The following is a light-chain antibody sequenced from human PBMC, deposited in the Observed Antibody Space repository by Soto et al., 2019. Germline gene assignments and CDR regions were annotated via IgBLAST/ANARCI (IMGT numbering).Light chain of an antibody. CDR1: KIGSKS. CDR2: YDS. CDR3: QVWDSSSEHVV. Sequence: SYELTQPPSLSLAPGETARITCGGNKIGSKSVRWYQQKPGQAPVLVIYYDSDRPSGIPERFSGSNSGNTATLTISRVEAGDEADYCCQVWDSSSEHVVFGGGTKLTVL. J-gene: IGLJ2*01. V-gene: IGLV3-21*04.